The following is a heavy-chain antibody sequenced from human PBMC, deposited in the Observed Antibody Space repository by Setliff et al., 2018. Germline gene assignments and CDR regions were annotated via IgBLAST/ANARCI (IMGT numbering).Heavy chain of an antibody. CDR1: GFTFSNYW. J-gene: IGHJ4*02. D-gene: IGHD6-6*01. Sequence: GGSLRLSCEASGFTFSNYWMSWVRQTAGKGLEWVAYIKQDGSEKYYVDSVKGRFTVSRDNAKNSLYLQMSSLRAEDTAVYYCARWTARAVDYWGQGTLVTVSS. CDR2: IKQDGSEK. V-gene: IGHV3-7*03. CDR3: ARWTARAVDY.